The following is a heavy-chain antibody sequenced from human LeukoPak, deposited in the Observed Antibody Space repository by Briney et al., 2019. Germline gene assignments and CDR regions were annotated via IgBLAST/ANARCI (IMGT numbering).Heavy chain of an antibody. J-gene: IGHJ6*02. CDR3: ARGSSGWHYYGMDV. D-gene: IGHD6-19*01. Sequence: ASVKVSCKASGYTFIGYYMHWVRQAPGQGLEWMGWISAYNGNTNYAQKLQGRVTMTTDTSTSTAYMELRSLRSDDTAVYYCARGSSGWHYYGMDVWGQGTTVTVSS. CDR1: GYTFIGYY. V-gene: IGHV1-18*04. CDR2: ISAYNGNT.